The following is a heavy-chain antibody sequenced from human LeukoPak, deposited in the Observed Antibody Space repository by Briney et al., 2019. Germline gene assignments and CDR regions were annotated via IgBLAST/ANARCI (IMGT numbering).Heavy chain of an antibody. CDR2: IYYSGST. D-gene: IGHD3-10*01. J-gene: IGHJ5*02. Sequence: PSETLSLTCAVSGGSISSNSYYWGWIRQPPGKGLEWIGSIYYSGSTNYNPSLKSRVTISVDTSKNQFSLKLSSVTAADTAVYYCAASFPYGSGSYYTPWGQGTLVTVSS. CDR3: AASFPYGSGSYYTP. CDR1: GGSISSNSYY. V-gene: IGHV4-39*07.